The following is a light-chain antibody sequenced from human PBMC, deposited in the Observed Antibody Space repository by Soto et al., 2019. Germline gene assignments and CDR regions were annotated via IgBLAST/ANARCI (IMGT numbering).Light chain of an antibody. CDR2: DVS. CDR1: SSDVGGYNY. Sequence: QSALTQPRSVSGSPGQSLTISCTGTSSDVGGYNYVSWYQQHPGKAPKLMIYDVSKRPSGVPHRFSGSKSGNTASLTISGLQAEDEAAYYCCSYAGTYTLLVFGGGTKLTVL. CDR3: CSYAGTYTLLV. J-gene: IGLJ2*01. V-gene: IGLV2-11*01.